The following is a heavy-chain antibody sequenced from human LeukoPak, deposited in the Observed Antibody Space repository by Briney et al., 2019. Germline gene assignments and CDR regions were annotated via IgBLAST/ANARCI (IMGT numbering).Heavy chain of an antibody. J-gene: IGHJ4*02. CDR3: ASSYGVYSADY. D-gene: IGHD4-17*01. CDR2: INPNSGGT. Sequence: DSVKVSCKASGYTLTGYDMHWVRQAPGQGLEWMGWINPNSGGTNHAQKFQGRVTMTRDTSISTAYMELSRLRSDDTAVYYCASSYGVYSADYWGQGTLVTVSS. V-gene: IGHV1-2*02. CDR1: GYTLTGYD.